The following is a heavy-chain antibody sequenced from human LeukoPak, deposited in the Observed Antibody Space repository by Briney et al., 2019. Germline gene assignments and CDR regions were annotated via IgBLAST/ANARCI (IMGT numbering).Heavy chain of an antibody. Sequence: GGSLRLSCAASGFTFSSYAMSWVRQAPGKGLEWVSAISGSGGSTYYADSVKGRFTISRDNSKNTLYLQMSSLRAEDTAVYYCAKDYYDSSGTRVAFDIWGQGTMVTVSS. CDR2: ISGSGGST. CDR1: GFTFSSYA. D-gene: IGHD3-22*01. V-gene: IGHV3-23*01. CDR3: AKDYYDSSGTRVAFDI. J-gene: IGHJ3*02.